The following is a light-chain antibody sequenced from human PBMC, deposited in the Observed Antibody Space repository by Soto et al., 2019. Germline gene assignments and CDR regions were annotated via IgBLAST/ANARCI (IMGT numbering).Light chain of an antibody. Sequence: QSVLTQPPSASGTPGQRVSVSCSGNSSNIGSNTVHWYQQLPGTAPKLLMYRSNQRPSGVSDRFSGSKSGTSASLAISGLQSEDEADYYCAAWDDSLDGYVFGTGTKLTVL. J-gene: IGLJ1*01. CDR1: SSNIGSNT. V-gene: IGLV1-44*01. CDR3: AAWDDSLDGYV. CDR2: RSN.